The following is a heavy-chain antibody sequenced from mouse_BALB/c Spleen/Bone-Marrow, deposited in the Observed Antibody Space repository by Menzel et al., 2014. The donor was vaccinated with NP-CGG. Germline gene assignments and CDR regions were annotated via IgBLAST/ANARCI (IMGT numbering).Heavy chain of an antibody. J-gene: IGHJ3*01. CDR2: IHYSGST. CDR3: AREDRYEAYFPY. V-gene: IGHV3-1*02. Sequence: EVKLLESGPDLVKPSQSLSLTCTVTGYSITSGYGWHWIRQFPGNKLEWMAYIHYSGSTNYNPSLKGRIFITRDTSKNQFFLQLNSVTTEDTATYYCAREDRYEAYFPYWGQGTLFTVSA. D-gene: IGHD2-14*01. CDR1: GYSITSGYG.